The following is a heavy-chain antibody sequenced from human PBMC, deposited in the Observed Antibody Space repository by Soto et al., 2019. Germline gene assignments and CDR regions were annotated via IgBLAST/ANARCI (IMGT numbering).Heavy chain of an antibody. J-gene: IGHJ3*02. V-gene: IGHV3-23*01. CDR2: ISRDAYDI. CDR1: GFNFNNYA. Sequence: GGSLSLSCAAAGFNFNNYAMIWVRQAPGKGLEWVSAISRDAYDIYYADSVKGRFTISRDNSKHMLYLQMNSLRTEDTAVYYCAHPRGYGVFDAYDIWGQGAMVTVSS. CDR3: AHPRGYGVFDAYDI. D-gene: IGHD4-17*01.